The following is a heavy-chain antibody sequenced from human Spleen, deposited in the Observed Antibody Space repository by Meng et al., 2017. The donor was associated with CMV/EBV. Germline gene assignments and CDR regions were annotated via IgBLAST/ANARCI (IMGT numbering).Heavy chain of an antibody. J-gene: IGHJ4*02. V-gene: IGHV3-23*01. CDR1: GCTCSSYA. CDR3: AKCGGLYDFWSSDY. D-gene: IGHD3-3*01. CDR2: ISGSGGST. Sequence: DSGCTCSSYAMSWVRQAPGKGLGWVSAISGSGGSTYYADSVKGRFTISRDNSKNTLYLQMNSLRAEDTAVYYCAKCGGLYDFWSSDYWGQGTLVTVSS.